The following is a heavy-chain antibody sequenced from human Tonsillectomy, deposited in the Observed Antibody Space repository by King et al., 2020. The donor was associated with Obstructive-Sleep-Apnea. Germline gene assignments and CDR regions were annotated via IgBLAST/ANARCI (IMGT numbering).Heavy chain of an antibody. CDR3: ARDYDILIGYYPFDY. V-gene: IGHV3-21*01. CDR1: GFTFSYYS. Sequence: VKLVESGGGLVKPGGSLRLSCAASGFTFSYYSMNWVRQAPGKGLEWVSSISSSSSYIYYADSVKGRFTISRDNAKNSLYLQMNSLRAEDTAVYYCARDYDILIGYYPFDYWGQGTLVTVSS. D-gene: IGHD3-9*01. J-gene: IGHJ4*02. CDR2: ISSSSSYI.